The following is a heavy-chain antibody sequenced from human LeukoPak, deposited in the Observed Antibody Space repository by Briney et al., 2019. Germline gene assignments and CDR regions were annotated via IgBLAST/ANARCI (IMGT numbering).Heavy chain of an antibody. CDR3: AREGGPYRPLDY. V-gene: IGHV4-4*02. Sequence: SETLSLTCGVSGGSITNTDYWTWVRQPPGKGLEWIGEVNLQGSTNYNPSLMGRVAISVDTSENHISLQLTSVTAADTAVYYCAREGGPYRPLDYSGQGTLVTVSS. CDR1: GGSITNTDY. CDR2: VNLQGST. J-gene: IGHJ4*02.